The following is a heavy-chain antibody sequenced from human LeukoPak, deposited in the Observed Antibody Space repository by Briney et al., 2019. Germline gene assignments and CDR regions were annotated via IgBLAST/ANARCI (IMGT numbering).Heavy chain of an antibody. V-gene: IGHV3-30*01. Sequence: GGSLRLSCAASGFTFSSYAMHWVRQAPGKGLEWVAVISYDGSNKYYADSVKGRFTISRDNSKNTLYLQMNSLRAEDTAVYYRARDMRLYDYWGQGTLVTVSS. CDR1: GFTFSSYA. J-gene: IGHJ4*02. D-gene: IGHD3-16*02. CDR3: ARDMRLYDY. CDR2: ISYDGSNK.